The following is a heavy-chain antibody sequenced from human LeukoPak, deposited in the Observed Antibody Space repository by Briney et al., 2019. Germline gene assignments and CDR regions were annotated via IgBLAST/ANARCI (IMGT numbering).Heavy chain of an antibody. CDR1: GYSFTSND. D-gene: IGHD2-2*01. J-gene: IGHJ3*02. CDR2: MNPNSGAA. V-gene: IGHV1-8*01. Sequence: ASVKVSCKASGYSFTSNDINWVRQATGQGPEWMGWMNPNSGAAGYAQKFQGRVTMARDTSISTAYMELNSLRSDDTALYYCTKPQPGAFEIWGQGTMVTVSS. CDR3: TKPQPGAFEI.